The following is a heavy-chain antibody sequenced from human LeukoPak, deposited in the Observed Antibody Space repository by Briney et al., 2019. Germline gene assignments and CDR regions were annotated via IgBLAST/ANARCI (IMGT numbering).Heavy chain of an antibody. CDR1: GFTFGNYA. J-gene: IGHJ4*02. CDR3: AKEVRVGDLFTVDY. Sequence: PGGSLRLSCAASGFTFGNYAMSWVRQAPGKGLEWVSAISGSGDRTYYADSVKGRFTISRDNSKNTLYLQMNSLRAEDTAVYYCAKEVRVGDLFTVDYWGQGTLVTVSS. V-gene: IGHV3-23*01. CDR2: ISGSGDRT. D-gene: IGHD3-10*01.